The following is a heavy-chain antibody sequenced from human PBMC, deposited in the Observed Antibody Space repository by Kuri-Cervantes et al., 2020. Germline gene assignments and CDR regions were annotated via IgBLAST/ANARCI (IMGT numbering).Heavy chain of an antibody. CDR2: IIPILGTA. J-gene: IGHJ5*02. D-gene: IGHD6-13*01. CDR1: GYTFTSYD. CDR3: ARDRGPYSSSWYGRVPGWFDP. V-gene: IGHV1-69*13. Sequence: SVKVSCKASGYTFTSYDINWVRQATGQGLEWMGGIIPILGTANYAQKFQGRVTITADESTSTAYMELSSLRSEDTAVYYCARDRGPYSSSWYGRVPGWFDPWGQGTLVTVSS.